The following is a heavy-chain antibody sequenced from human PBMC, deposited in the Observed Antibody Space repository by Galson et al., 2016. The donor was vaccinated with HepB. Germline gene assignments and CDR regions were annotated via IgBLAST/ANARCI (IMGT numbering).Heavy chain of an antibody. J-gene: IGHJ6*03. CDR2: ISPTSST. V-gene: IGHV4-4*07. CDR1: GGAISRYS. Sequence: SETLSLTCTVSGGAISRYSWAWIRQPAGKGLEWIGRISPTSSTNYNPSLQSRITMSIDTSKNHFTLNLRSVTAADTAVYYCARDRGSYPDFGDDYYMDVWGKGTTFTVSS. D-gene: IGHD3/OR15-3a*01. CDR3: ARDRGSYPDFGDDYYMDV.